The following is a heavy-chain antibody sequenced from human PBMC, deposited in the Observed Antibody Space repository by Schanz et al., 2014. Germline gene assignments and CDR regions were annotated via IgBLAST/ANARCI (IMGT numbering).Heavy chain of an antibody. CDR2: INPSSGDT. J-gene: IGHJ4*02. Sequence: QVQLVQSGAEVTNPGASVKVSCKASGYTFIAYYIHWVRQAPGRGLEWMGRINPSSGDTDSAQQFQGRVTMTTDTSITTAFLQLRRLRSDDTAVYYCARDRRLQRQSGWDYWGQGTLVTVSS. V-gene: IGHV1-2*06. CDR3: ARDRRLQRQSGWDY. D-gene: IGHD3-10*01. CDR1: GYTFIAYY.